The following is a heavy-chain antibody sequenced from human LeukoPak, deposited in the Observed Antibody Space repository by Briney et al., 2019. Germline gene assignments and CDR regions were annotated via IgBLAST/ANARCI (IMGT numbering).Heavy chain of an antibody. CDR3: ARDEGRAVNYYYYYGMDV. V-gene: IGHV3-21*01. CDR1: GFTFSSYS. CDR2: ISSSSYI. D-gene: IGHD6-19*01. J-gene: IGHJ6*02. Sequence: GGSLRLSCAASGFTFSSYSMNWVRQAPGKGLEWVSSISSSSYIYYADSVKGRFTIPRDNAKNSLYLQMNSLRAEDTAVYYCARDEGRAVNYYYYYGMDVWGQGTTVTVSS.